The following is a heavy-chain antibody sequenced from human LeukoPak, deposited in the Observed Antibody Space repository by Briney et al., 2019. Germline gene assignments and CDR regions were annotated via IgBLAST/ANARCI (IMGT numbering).Heavy chain of an antibody. Sequence: GASVKVSCKASVNTSTTYGISWVRQAPGQGLEWMGWISTYNGNTNYAQKLQGRVTMTTDTSTSTAYMELRSLTSDDTAVYYCARVFPGMIFGVAEAFDYWGQGTLVTASS. CDR1: VNTSTTYG. J-gene: IGHJ4*02. CDR3: ARVFPGMIFGVAEAFDY. CDR2: ISTYNGNT. V-gene: IGHV1-18*01. D-gene: IGHD3-3*01.